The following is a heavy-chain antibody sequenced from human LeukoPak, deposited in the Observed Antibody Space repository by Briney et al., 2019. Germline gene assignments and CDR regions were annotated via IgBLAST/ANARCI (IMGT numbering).Heavy chain of an antibody. CDR1: GFTFSDYA. Sequence: GGSLRLSCAAYGFTFSDYAMTWVRQAPGKGLEWVSGISISGGTTYYAESVKGRFTISRDNSNNTLYLQMNSLRAEDTAVYYCAKEWQQSYWGQGTLVTVSS. J-gene: IGHJ4*02. D-gene: IGHD3-10*01. V-gene: IGHV3-23*01. CDR2: ISISGGTT. CDR3: AKEWQQSY.